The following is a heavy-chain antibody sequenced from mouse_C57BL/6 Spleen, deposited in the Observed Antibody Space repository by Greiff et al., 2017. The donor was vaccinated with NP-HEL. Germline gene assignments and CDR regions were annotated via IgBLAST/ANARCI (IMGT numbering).Heavy chain of an antibody. CDR3: ARNYGSSPHFDY. CDR1: GYAFSSYW. J-gene: IGHJ2*01. CDR2: IYPGDGDT. V-gene: IGHV1-80*01. Sequence: QVQLQQSGAELVKPGASVKISCKASGYAFSSYWMNWVKQRPGKGLEWIGQIYPGDGDTNYNGKFKGKATLTADKSSSTAYMQLSSLTSEDSAVYFCARNYGSSPHFDYGGQGTTLTVSS. D-gene: IGHD1-1*01.